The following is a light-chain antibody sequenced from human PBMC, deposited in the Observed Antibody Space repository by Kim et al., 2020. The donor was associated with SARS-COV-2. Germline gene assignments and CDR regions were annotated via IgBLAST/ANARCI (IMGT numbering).Light chain of an antibody. CDR1: SSDVGGYNY. V-gene: IGLV2-11*01. CDR3: CSYAGSYTYV. CDR2: DVS. J-gene: IGLJ1*01. Sequence: GQSVTISCTGTSSDVGGYNYVSGYQQHPGKAPKLMIYDVSKRPSGVPDRFSGSKSGNTASLTISGLQAEDEADYYCCSYAGSYTYVFGIGTKVTVL.